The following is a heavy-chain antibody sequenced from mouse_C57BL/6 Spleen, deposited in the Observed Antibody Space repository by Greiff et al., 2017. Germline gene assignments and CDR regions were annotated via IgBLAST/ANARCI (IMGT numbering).Heavy chain of an antibody. J-gene: IGHJ3*01. CDR2: INPGSGGT. D-gene: IGHD2-3*01. CDR3: ARSGIYDGYSTAWFAY. CDR1: GYAFTNYL. V-gene: IGHV1-54*01. Sequence: VKLMESGAELVRPGTSVKVSCKASGYAFTNYLIAWVKQRPGQGLEWIGVINPGSGGTNYNEKFKGKATLTADKSSSTAYMQLSSLTSEDSAVYFCARSGIYDGYSTAWFAYWGQGTLVTVSA.